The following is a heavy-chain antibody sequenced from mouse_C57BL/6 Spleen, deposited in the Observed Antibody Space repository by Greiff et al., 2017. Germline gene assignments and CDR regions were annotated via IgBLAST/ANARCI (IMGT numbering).Heavy chain of an antibody. V-gene: IGHV1-69*01. CDR2: IDPSDSYT. Sequence: QVQLKQPGAELVMPGASVKLSCKASGYTFTSYWMHWVKQRPGQGLEWIGEIDPSDSYTNDNQKVKGKSTLTVDKSSSTAYMQLSSLTSEDSAVYYCARLFYAMDYWGQGTSVTVSS. CDR3: ARLFYAMDY. J-gene: IGHJ4*01. CDR1: GYTFTSYW.